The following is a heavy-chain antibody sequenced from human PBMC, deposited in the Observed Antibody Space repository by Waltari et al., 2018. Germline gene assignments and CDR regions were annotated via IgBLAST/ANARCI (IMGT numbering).Heavy chain of an antibody. Sequence: QVQLVQSGAEVKKPGASVKVSCKVSGYTLTELSMHWVRQAPGKGSEWMRGFCPCDGETSYAQRFQGRVTMSEASSTDTAYMELSSLRSEDTAVYYCAHWGSYHTRGAFDIWGQGTMVTVSS. V-gene: IGHV1-24*01. CDR3: AHWGSYHTRGAFDI. D-gene: IGHD3-16*02. J-gene: IGHJ3*02. CDR1: GYTLTELS. CDR2: FCPCDGET.